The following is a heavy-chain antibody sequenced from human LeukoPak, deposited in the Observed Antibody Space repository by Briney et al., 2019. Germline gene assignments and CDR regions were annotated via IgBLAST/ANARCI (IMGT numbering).Heavy chain of an antibody. D-gene: IGHD2-8*01. CDR3: ARDTDIVLMVYPFDY. V-gene: IGHV1-18*04. Sequence: GASVKVSCTASGYTFTSYGISWVRQAPGQGLEWMGWISAYNGNTNYAQKLQGRVTMTTDTSTSTAYMELRSLRSDDTAVYYCARDTDIVLMVYPFDYWGQGTLVTVSS. J-gene: IGHJ4*02. CDR1: GYTFTSYG. CDR2: ISAYNGNT.